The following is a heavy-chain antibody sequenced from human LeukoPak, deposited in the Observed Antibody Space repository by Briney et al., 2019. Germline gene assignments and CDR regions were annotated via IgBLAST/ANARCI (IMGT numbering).Heavy chain of an antibody. V-gene: IGHV3-7*01. CDR1: GFTFSSYW. CDR3: ARPYCSSTSCYGGFDY. Sequence: GGSLRLSCAASGFTFSSYWMSWVRQAPGKGLEWVANIKQDGSEKYYVDSVKGRFTISRDNAKNSLYLQMNSLRAEDTAVYYCARPYCSSTSCYGGFDYWGQGTLVTVSS. D-gene: IGHD2-2*01. J-gene: IGHJ4*02. CDR2: IKQDGSEK.